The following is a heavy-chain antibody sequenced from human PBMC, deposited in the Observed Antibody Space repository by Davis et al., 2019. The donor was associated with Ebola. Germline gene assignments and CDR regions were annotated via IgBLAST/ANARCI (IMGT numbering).Heavy chain of an antibody. Sequence: PGGSWRPSCAASGFTLSSNSMNWVRQAPGKGLEWVSSISSSSSYIYYADSVKGRFTISRDNAKNSLYLQMNSRRAEDTAVYYCARETGVGYWGQGTLVTVSS. CDR1: GFTLSSNS. V-gene: IGHV3-21*01. CDR2: ISSSSSYI. D-gene: IGHD1-26*01. J-gene: IGHJ4*02. CDR3: ARETGVGY.